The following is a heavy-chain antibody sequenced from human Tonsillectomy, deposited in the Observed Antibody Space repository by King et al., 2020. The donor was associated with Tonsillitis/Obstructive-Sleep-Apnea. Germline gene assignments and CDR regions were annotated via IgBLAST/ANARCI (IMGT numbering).Heavy chain of an antibody. V-gene: IGHV4-39*01. CDR2: IYYSGST. J-gene: IGHJ3*02. CDR3: ARRVQLERRGDAFNI. CDR1: GGSISSSTYY. D-gene: IGHD1-1*01. Sequence: QVQLQESGPGLVKPSETLSLTCTVSGGSISSSTYYWGWIRQPPGKGLEWIGTIYYSGSTYYNPSLKTRVTISVDTSTNQFSLKLSSVTAADTAVYYCARRVQLERRGDAFNIWGQGTMVTVSS.